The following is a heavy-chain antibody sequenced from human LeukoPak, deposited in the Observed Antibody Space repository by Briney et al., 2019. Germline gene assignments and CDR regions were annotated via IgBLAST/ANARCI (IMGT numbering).Heavy chain of an antibody. Sequence: GGSLRLSCAASGFTFSSYSMNWVRQAPGKGLEWISYISSTSKTVYYTESVKGRFTISRDNAKNSLYLQMDSLRAEDTAVYYCASRFDYWGQGTLVTVSS. CDR3: ASRFDY. CDR2: ISSTSKTV. CDR1: GFTFSSYS. J-gene: IGHJ4*02. V-gene: IGHV3-48*01.